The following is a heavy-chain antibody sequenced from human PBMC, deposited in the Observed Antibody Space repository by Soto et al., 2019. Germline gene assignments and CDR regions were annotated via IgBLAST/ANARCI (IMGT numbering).Heavy chain of an antibody. D-gene: IGHD3-9*01. Sequence: GGSLRLSCAASVFTFSSYSMNWVRQAPGKGLEWVSSISSSSSYIYYADSVKGRFTISRDNAKNSLYLQMNSLRAEDTAVYYCATLNDILTGYPSNYYYYYYMDVWGKGTTVTAP. CDR3: ATLNDILTGYPSNYYYYYYMDV. CDR1: VFTFSSYS. CDR2: ISSSSSYI. J-gene: IGHJ6*03. V-gene: IGHV3-21*01.